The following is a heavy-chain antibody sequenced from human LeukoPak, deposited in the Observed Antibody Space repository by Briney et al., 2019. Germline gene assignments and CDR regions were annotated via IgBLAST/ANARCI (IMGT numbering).Heavy chain of an antibody. CDR1: GYTLIELS. V-gene: IGHV1-24*01. CDR2: FDPEDGET. D-gene: IGHD3-22*01. CDR3: ARDAYYYDSSGYLDY. Sequence: ASVKVSCKVSGYTLIELSMHWVRQAPGKGLEWMGGFDPEDGETIYAQKFQGRVTMTTDTSTSTAYMELRSLRSDDTAVYYCARDAYYYDSSGYLDYWGQGTLVTVSS. J-gene: IGHJ4*02.